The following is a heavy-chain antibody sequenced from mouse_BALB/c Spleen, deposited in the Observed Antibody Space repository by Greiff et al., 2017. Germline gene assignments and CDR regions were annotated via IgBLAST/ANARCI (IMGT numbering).Heavy chain of an antibody. J-gene: IGHJ2*01. Sequence: EVQVVESGPDLVKPSQSLSLTCTVTGYSITSDYAWNWIRQFPGNKLEWMGYISYSGSTSYNPSLKSRISITRDTSKNQFFLQLNSVTTEDTATYYCALGRSYYFDYWGQGTTLTVSS. CDR1: GYSITSDYA. V-gene: IGHV3-2*02. CDR3: ALGRSYYFDY. CDR2: ISYSGST.